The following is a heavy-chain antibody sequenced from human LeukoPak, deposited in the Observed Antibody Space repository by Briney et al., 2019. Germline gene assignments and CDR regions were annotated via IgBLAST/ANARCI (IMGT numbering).Heavy chain of an antibody. CDR2: TYTGGNS. Sequence: GGSLRLSCAASGFTVSSTHMVWVRQAPGEGLEWVSVTYTGGNSYYAGSVKGRFIISRDISKNTLYLQMNSLRAEDTAVYYCARDRGDDGWDYWGQGTLVTVSS. V-gene: IGHV3-53*01. D-gene: IGHD3-10*01. J-gene: IGHJ4*02. CDR1: GFTVSSTH. CDR3: ARDRGDDGWDY.